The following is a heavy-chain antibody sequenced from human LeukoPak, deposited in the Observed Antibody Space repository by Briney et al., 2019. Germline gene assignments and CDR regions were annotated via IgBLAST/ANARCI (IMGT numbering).Heavy chain of an antibody. CDR2: IWYDGSNK. D-gene: IGHD3-22*01. CDR3: ARGSYDNSGVFDY. V-gene: IGHV3-33*01. CDR1: GFTFSTYG. J-gene: IGHJ4*02. Sequence: GGSLILSCGASGFTFSTYGMHWVRQAPGKGLEWVAVIWYDGSNKYFADSVKGRFTISRDNSKNTLYPQMNNLRAEDTAVYYCARGSYDNSGVFDYWGQGTLVTVSS.